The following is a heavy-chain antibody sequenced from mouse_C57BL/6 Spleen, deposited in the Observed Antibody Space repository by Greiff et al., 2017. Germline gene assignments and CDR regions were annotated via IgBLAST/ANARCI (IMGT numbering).Heavy chain of an antibody. CDR1: GYTFTSYW. CDR2: IYPGNSDT. D-gene: IGHD4-1*02. V-gene: IGHV1-5*01. Sequence: VQLQQSGTVLARPGASVKMSCKTSGYTFTSYWMHWVKQRPGQGLEWIGAIYPGNSDTSYNQKFKGKAKLTAFTSASTAYMELSSLTNEDSAVYYCTTTGTIRFAYWGQGTLVTVSA. J-gene: IGHJ3*01. CDR3: TTTGTIRFAY.